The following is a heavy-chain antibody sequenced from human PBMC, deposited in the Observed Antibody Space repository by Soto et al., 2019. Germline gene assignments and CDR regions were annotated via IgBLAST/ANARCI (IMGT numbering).Heavy chain of an antibody. CDR2: ISSTGRDI. D-gene: IGHD3-16*01. CDR3: AKVGPVWGAADF. V-gene: IGHV3-21*02. CDR1: GFAFSSYS. J-gene: IGHJ4*02. Sequence: EVQLEESGGGLVKPGGSLRLSCAASGFAFSSYSIEWVRQAPGKGLEWVSCISSTGRDIYYADSAKGRFTISRENTKNSVLRQINSLRAADTAIYYCAKVGPVWGAADFWGQGTPGTVSS.